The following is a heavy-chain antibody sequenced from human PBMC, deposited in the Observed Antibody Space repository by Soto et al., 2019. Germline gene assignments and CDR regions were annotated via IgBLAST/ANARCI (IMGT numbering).Heavy chain of an antibody. D-gene: IGHD3-16*01. Sequence: ASVKVSCKASGYTFTGYYIHWVRRAPGQGLEWMGWINPDKGDTGYAQKFQGRVTMTRDTSISTGYMELIRLRSDDTAVYFCARDYEAGNFDYWGQGTLVTVSS. V-gene: IGHV1-2*02. CDR1: GYTFTGYY. CDR3: ARDYEAGNFDY. J-gene: IGHJ4*02. CDR2: INPDKGDT.